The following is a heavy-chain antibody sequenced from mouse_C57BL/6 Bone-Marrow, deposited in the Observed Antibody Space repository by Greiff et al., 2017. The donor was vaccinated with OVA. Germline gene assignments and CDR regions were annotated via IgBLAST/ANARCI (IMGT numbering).Heavy chain of an antibody. Sequence: EVKVVESGEGLVKPGGSLKLSCAASGFTFSSYAMSWVRQTPEKRLEWVAYISSGGDYIYYADTVKGRFPISRDNARNTLYLQMSSLKSEDTAMYYCTREDGYYPYYAMDYWGQGTSVTVSS. CDR2: ISSGGDYI. V-gene: IGHV5-9-1*02. CDR1: GFTFSSYA. J-gene: IGHJ4*01. CDR3: TREDGYYPYYAMDY. D-gene: IGHD2-3*01.